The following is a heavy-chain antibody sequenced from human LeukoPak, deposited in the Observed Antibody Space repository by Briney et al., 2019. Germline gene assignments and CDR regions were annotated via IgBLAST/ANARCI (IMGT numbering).Heavy chain of an antibody. CDR1: GFSLSTSGVG. D-gene: IGHD1-26*01. V-gene: IGHV2-5*02. CDR2: IYWDDDK. CDR3: AHSSSGNYLGCFDY. Sequence: SGPTLANPPQTLTLTCTFSGFSLSTSGVGVGWIRQPPGKALEWLALIYWDDDKRYSPSLKSRLTITKHTSKNQVVLTMTNMDPVDTATYYCAHSSSGNYLGCFDYWGQGTLVTVSS. J-gene: IGHJ4*02.